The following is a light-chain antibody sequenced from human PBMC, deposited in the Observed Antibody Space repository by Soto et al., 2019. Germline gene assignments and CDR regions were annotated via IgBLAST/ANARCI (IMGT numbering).Light chain of an antibody. V-gene: IGKV3-15*01. Sequence: EIVMTQSPATLSVSPGARVTLSCRASQSVSSNLAWYQQKPGQAPRLLIYGASTRATGIPARFSGSGCGTEFTLTISSLQSEDFAVYYCQQYNNWPPNTFGQGTKGDI. CDR3: QQYNNWPPNT. J-gene: IGKJ1*01. CDR2: GAS. CDR1: QSVSSN.